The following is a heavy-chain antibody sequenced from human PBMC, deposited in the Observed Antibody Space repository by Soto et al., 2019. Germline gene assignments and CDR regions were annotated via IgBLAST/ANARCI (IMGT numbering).Heavy chain of an antibody. V-gene: IGHV1-69*13. CDR1: GGTFSSYA. CDR3: ARDPTSGVTFGGI. Sequence: GASVKVSCKASGGTFSSYALSWVRQAPGQGLEWMGGIIPIFGTANYAQKFQGRVTITADESTSTAYMELSSLRSEDTAVYYCARDPTSGVTFGGIWGQGTLVTVSS. D-gene: IGHD2-15*01. J-gene: IGHJ4*02. CDR2: IIPIFGTA.